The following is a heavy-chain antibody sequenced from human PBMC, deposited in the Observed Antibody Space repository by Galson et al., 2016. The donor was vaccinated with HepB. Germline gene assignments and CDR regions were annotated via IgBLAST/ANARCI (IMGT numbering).Heavy chain of an antibody. CDR2: ISYDGINK. D-gene: IGHD3-16*02. V-gene: IGHV3-30*18. CDR1: GFTFSDYG. Sequence: SLRLSCAASGFTFSDYGMPWVRQAPGKGLEWVAVISYDGINKYYADSVKGRFTISRDNSKNTLYLQMNSLRAEDTAGYYCAKEGTPFGGVIVDAFDFWGQGTMVTVPS. J-gene: IGHJ3*01. CDR3: AKEGTPFGGVIVDAFDF.